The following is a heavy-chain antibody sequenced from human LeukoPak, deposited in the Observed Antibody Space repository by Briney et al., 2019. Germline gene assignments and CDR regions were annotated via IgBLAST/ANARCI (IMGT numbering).Heavy chain of an antibody. J-gene: IGHJ4*02. V-gene: IGHV1-69*06. D-gene: IGHD3-22*01. CDR2: IIPIFGTA. Sequence: GASVKVSCKASGYTFTSYAISWVRQAPGQGLEWMGGIIPIFGTANYAQKFQGRVTITADKSTSTAYMELSSLRSEDTAVYYCARNYDSSGYWTPFDYWGQGTLVTVSS. CDR3: ARNYDSSGYWTPFDY. CDR1: GYTFTSYA.